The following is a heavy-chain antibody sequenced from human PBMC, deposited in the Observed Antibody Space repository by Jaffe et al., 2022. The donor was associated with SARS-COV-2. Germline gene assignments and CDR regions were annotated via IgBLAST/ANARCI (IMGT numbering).Heavy chain of an antibody. V-gene: IGHV4-38-2*02. CDR1: GYSISSGYY. Sequence: QVQLQESGPGLVKPSETLSLTCTVSGYSISSGYYWGWIRQPPGKGLEWIGSIYHSGSTYYNPSLKSRVTISVDTSKNQFSLKLSSVTAADTAVYYCARGSREESLTRLVAGIVYYYYYYMDVWGKGTTVTVSS. J-gene: IGHJ6*03. D-gene: IGHD6-19*01. CDR3: ARGSREESLTRLVAGIVYYYYYYMDV. CDR2: IYHSGST.